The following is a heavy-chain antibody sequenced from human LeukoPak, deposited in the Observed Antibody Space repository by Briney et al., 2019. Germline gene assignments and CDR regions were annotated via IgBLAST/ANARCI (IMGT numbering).Heavy chain of an antibody. D-gene: IGHD6-19*01. Sequence: PGGSLGLSYAASRFTFSTRWLNWVRQAPGKGLECVAILKEDGCEELYVDSVKGRFANSRGNAKNSLNLKMNNPSAEDTAGYYCASGSGWTFEYWGQGTQVIVSS. CDR2: LKEDGCEE. CDR3: ASGSGWTFEY. V-gene: IGHV3-7*01. CDR1: RFTFSTRW. J-gene: IGHJ4*02.